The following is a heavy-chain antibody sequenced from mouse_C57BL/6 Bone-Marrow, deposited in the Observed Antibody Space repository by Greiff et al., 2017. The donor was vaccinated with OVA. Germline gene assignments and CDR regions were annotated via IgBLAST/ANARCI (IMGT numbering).Heavy chain of an antibody. CDR1: GYAFSSSW. Sequence: VQLQQSGPELVKPGASVKISCKASGYAFSSSWMNWVKQRPGKGLEWIGRIYPGDGDTNYNGKFKGKATLTADKSSSTAYMQLSSLTSEDSAVYFCARIYYYYYYAMDYWGQGTSVTVSS. CDR3: ARIYYYYYYAMDY. V-gene: IGHV1-82*01. J-gene: IGHJ4*01. CDR2: IYPGDGDT. D-gene: IGHD2-4*01.